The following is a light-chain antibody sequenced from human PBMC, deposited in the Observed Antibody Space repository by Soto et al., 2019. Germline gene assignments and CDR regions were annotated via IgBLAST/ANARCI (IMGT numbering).Light chain of an antibody. CDR1: QSISIY. V-gene: IGKV1-39*01. CDR3: QQSYTSLALT. J-gene: IGKJ4*01. Sequence: DIQLTQSPSSLSASVGDSVTITCRESQSISIYLNWYQHKPGRAPKLLIFGAATLHTGVPPRFSGRGSGTNFTLTITSLQPEDFATYYCQQSYTSLALTFGGGTKVEI. CDR2: GAA.